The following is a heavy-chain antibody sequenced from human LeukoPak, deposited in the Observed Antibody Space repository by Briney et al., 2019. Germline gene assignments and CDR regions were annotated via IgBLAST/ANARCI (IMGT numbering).Heavy chain of an antibody. CDR3: ARVKEWELLGAWFDP. CDR1: GGPISSYY. Sequence: SETLSLTCTVSGGPISSYYWSWIRQPAGKGLEWIGRIYTSGSTNYNPSLKSRVTMSVDTSKNQFSLKLSSVTAADTAVYYCARVKEWELLGAWFDPWGQGTLVTVSS. V-gene: IGHV4-4*07. CDR2: IYTSGST. D-gene: IGHD1-26*01. J-gene: IGHJ5*02.